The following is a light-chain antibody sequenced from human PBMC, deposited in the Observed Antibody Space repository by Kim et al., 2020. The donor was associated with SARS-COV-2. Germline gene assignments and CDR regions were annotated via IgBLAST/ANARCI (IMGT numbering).Light chain of an antibody. J-gene: IGLJ2*01. CDR3: NSRDSNDNVV. CDR1: SLSSYY. V-gene: IGLV3-19*01. CDR2: GKN. Sequence: VALGQTVRITCQGDSLSSYYATWYQKKPGQAPILVIYGKNNRPSGIPDRFSGSSSGNTASLTITGTQAGDEADYYCNSRDSNDNVVFGGGTQLTVL.